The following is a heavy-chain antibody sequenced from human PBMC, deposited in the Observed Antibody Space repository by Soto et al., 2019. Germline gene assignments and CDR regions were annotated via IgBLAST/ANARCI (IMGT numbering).Heavy chain of an antibody. D-gene: IGHD6-13*01. CDR2: ITGGGSST. CDR1: GVTFSSYA. CDR3: AKGSAAARPYYFDY. V-gene: IGHV3-23*01. Sequence: GGSLILSCAASGVTFSSYAMSWVRQAPGKGLEWVSAITGGGSSTYYADSVKGRFTISRDNSKNTLSLQMNGLRAEDTAVYYCAKGSAAARPYYFDYWGQGALVTVSS. J-gene: IGHJ4*02.